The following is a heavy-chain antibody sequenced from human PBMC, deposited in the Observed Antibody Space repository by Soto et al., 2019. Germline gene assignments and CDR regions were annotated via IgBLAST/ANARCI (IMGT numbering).Heavy chain of an antibody. CDR3: ARRRVPAGMRYYYYGMDV. J-gene: IGHJ6*02. Sequence: QVQLVESGGGVVQPGRSLRLSCAASGFTFSSYGMHWVRQAPGKGLEWVAVIWYDGSNKYYADSVKGRFTISRDNSKNTLYLQMNSLRAEDTAVYYCARRRVPAGMRYYYYGMDVWGQGTTVTVSS. D-gene: IGHD2-2*01. CDR2: IWYDGSNK. V-gene: IGHV3-33*01. CDR1: GFTFSSYG.